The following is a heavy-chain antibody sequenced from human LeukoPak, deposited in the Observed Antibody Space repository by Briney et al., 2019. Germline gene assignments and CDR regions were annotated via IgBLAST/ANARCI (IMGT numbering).Heavy chain of an antibody. CDR2: IYYSGIT. D-gene: IGHD1-26*01. Sequence: PSETLSLTCTVSGGSISNYYWNCIRQPPGKGLGWIGYIYYSGITNYNPSLKSRVTISLDTSKNQFSLKLSSVTAADTAVYYCARAGRWEGRPHAFDIWGQGTMVAVSS. V-gene: IGHV4-59*01. CDR3: ARAGRWEGRPHAFDI. CDR1: GGSISNYY. J-gene: IGHJ3*02.